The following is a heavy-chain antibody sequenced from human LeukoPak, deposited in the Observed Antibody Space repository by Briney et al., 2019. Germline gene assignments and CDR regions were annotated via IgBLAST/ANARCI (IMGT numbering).Heavy chain of an antibody. J-gene: IGHJ3*02. D-gene: IGHD2-2*01. CDR1: GGSISSSSYY. V-gene: IGHV4-39*07. Sequence: SETLSLTCTVSGGSISSSSYYWGWIRQPPGKGLEWIGSIYYSGSTYYNPSLKSRVTISVDTSKNQFSLKLSSVTAADTAVYYCASSGVVVPAAYDAFDIWGQGTMVTVSS. CDR3: ASSGVVVPAAYDAFDI. CDR2: IYYSGST.